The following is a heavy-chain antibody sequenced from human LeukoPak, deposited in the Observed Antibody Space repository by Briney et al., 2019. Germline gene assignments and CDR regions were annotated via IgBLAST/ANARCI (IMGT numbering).Heavy chain of an antibody. J-gene: IGHJ5*02. CDR1: GGSISSYY. V-gene: IGHV4-59*01. Sequence: PSETLSLTCTVSGGSISSYYWSWIRQPPGKGLEWIGYIYYSGSTNYNPSLKSRVTISVDTSKNQFSLKLNSVTAADTAVYYCARLIAVTGTDDWFDPWGQGTLVTVSS. CDR3: ARLIAVTGTDDWFDP. CDR2: IYYSGST. D-gene: IGHD6-13*01.